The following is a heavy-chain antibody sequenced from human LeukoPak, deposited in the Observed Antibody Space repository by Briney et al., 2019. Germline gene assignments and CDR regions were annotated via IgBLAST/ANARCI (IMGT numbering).Heavy chain of an antibody. V-gene: IGHV3-66*01. CDR3: ARDVDGNFDY. CDR1: GFTVSSNY. J-gene: IGHJ4*02. CDR2: IYSGGST. D-gene: IGHD2/OR15-2a*01. Sequence: GGSLRLSCAVSGFTVSSNYMSWVRQAPGKGLEWVSVIYSGGSTYYADSVKGRFTISRDNSKNTLYLQMNSLRAEDTAVYYCARDVDGNFDYWGQGTLVTVSS.